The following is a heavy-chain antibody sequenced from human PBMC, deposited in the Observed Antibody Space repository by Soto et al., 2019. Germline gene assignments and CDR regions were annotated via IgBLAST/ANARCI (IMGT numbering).Heavy chain of an antibody. CDR3: ARDLETTGWGEKFDY. V-gene: IGHV3-33*01. Sequence: PGASLRLSCAASGFTFSSYGMHWVRQAPGKGLEWVAVIWYDGSNKYYADSVKGRFTISRDNSKNTLYLQMSSLRAEDTAVYYCARDLETTGWGEKFDYWGQGTLVTVSS. J-gene: IGHJ4*02. D-gene: IGHD4-17*01. CDR2: IWYDGSNK. CDR1: GFTFSSYG.